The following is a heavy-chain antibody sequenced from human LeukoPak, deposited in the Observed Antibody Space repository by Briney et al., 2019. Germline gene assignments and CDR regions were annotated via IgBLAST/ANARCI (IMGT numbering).Heavy chain of an antibody. J-gene: IGHJ4*02. CDR2: IIPTFGTA. V-gene: IGHV1-69*06. CDR3: ARAPGGITMVGGVLDY. CDR1: RGTFSSYA. D-gene: IGHD3-10*01. Sequence: SVKVSCKASRGTFSSYAISWVRQAPGQGLEWMGGIIPTFGTANYAQEFQGRVTITADKSTSTAYMELSSLRSEDTAVYYCARAPGGITMVGGVLDYWGQGTLVTVSS.